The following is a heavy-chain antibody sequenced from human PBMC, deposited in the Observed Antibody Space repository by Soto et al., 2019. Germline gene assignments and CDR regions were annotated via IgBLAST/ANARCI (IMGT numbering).Heavy chain of an antibody. V-gene: IGHV4-30-2*05. D-gene: IGHD4-4*01. J-gene: IGHJ4*02. CDR3: AGDYSNYKFAY. Sequence: SETLSLTCAVSGGSISSGGYSWSWIRQPPGKGLEWIGYIYHSGSTYYNPSLESRVTISLDTSKNQISLQLSSVTAADTAVYYCAGDYSNYKFAYWGQGTQVTVSS. CDR2: IYHSGST. CDR1: GGSISSGGYS.